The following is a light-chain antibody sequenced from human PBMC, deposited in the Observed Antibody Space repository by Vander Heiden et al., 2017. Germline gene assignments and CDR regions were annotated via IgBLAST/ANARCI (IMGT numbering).Light chain of an antibody. Sequence: DIQMNQSPSSLSASVGDSVTITCRASQSISTYVSWYQQKPGKAPNLLIYAASSLHSGVPSRFSGSGSGSDFTLTIRGLQPEDFATYYCQQSYSTFYTFGQGTRLEIK. CDR2: AAS. V-gene: IGKV1-39*01. CDR3: QQSYSTFYT. J-gene: IGKJ2*01. CDR1: QSISTY.